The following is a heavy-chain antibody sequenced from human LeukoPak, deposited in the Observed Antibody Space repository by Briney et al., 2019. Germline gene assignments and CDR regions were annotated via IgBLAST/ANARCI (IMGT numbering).Heavy chain of an antibody. CDR2: ISSSGRTI. Sequence: GGSLSLSCAASGFTFSDYYMSWVRQAPGKGREWLSYISSSGRTIYYADSVKGRFTISRDNAKNSLYLQMNSLRVEDTAVYYCARHYYHSSGHGGYWGQGTLVTVSS. CDR1: GFTFSDYY. CDR3: ARHYYHSSGHGGY. J-gene: IGHJ4*02. V-gene: IGHV3-11*01. D-gene: IGHD3-22*01.